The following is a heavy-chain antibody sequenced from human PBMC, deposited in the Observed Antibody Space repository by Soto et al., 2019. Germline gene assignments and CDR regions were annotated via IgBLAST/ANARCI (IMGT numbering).Heavy chain of an antibody. V-gene: IGHV3-48*02. J-gene: IGHJ4*02. D-gene: IGHD3-22*01. CDR3: ARDKSSDDYDSSGFDY. CDR1: GFTFNSHS. CDR2: ISRSSRSI. Sequence: GGSLRLSCAASGFTFNSHSMNWVRQAPGKGLEWVSYISRSSRSIYYADSVKGRFTISRDNAKNSLYLQMNSLRDEDTAVYYCARDKSSDDYDSSGFDYWGQGTLVTVSS.